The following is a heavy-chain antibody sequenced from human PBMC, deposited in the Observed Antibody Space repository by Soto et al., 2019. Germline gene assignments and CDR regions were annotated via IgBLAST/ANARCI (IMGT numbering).Heavy chain of an antibody. Sequence: QVQLVESGGGVVQPGRSLRLSCAASGFTFSSYAMHWVRQAPGKGLEWVAVISYDGSNKYYADSVKGRFTISRDNSKNTLYLQMSSVRAEDTVVYYCASPVSRYCISTSCYGYGMDVWGQGTTVTVSS. V-gene: IGHV3-30-3*01. CDR3: ASPVSRYCISTSCYGYGMDV. D-gene: IGHD2-2*01. CDR2: ISYDGSNK. J-gene: IGHJ6*02. CDR1: GFTFSSYA.